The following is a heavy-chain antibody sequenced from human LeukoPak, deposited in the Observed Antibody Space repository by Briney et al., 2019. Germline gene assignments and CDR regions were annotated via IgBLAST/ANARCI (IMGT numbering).Heavy chain of an antibody. CDR2: IYHSGST. D-gene: IGHD3-22*01. J-gene: IGHJ3*02. Sequence: PSGTLSLTCAVSGGSISCSNWWNWVRQPPGKGLEWIGEIYHSGSTNYNPSLKSRVTISVDKSKNQFSLKLSSVTAADTAVYYCARKTYDSSGLIPHPGVFDIWGQGAMVTVSS. CDR3: ARKTYDSSGLIPHPGVFDI. V-gene: IGHV4-4*02. CDR1: GGSISCSNW.